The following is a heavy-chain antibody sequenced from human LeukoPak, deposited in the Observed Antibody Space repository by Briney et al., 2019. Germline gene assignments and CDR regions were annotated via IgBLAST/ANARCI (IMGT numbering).Heavy chain of an antibody. J-gene: IGHJ4*02. CDR1: GFTFSSYA. V-gene: IGHV3-23*01. D-gene: IGHD4-23*01. CDR2: ISGSGGST. Sequence: PGGSLRLSCAASGFTFSSYAMSWVRQAPGKGLEWVSGISGSGGSTYYADSVKGRFTISRDNSKNTLYLQMNSLRAEDTAVYYCARWTTVVTRGFDYWGQGTLVTVSS. CDR3: ARWTTVVTRGFDY.